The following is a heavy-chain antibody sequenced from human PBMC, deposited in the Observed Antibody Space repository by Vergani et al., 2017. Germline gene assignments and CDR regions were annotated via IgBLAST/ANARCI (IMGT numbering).Heavy chain of an antibody. CDR1: GFTVSSNY. V-gene: IGHV3-66*02. CDR2: IYSGGST. CDR3: AKDLRELPGYYYYGMDV. J-gene: IGHJ6*02. D-gene: IGHD1-26*01. Sequence: EVQLVESGGGLVKPGGSLRLSCAASGFTVSSNYMSWVRQAPGKGLEWVSVIYSGGSTYYADSVKGRFTISRDNSKNTLYLQMNSLRAEDTAVYYCAKDLRELPGYYYYGMDVWGQGTTVTVSS.